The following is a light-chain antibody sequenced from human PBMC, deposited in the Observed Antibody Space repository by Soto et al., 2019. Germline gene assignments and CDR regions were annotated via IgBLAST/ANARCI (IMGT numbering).Light chain of an antibody. Sequence: QPVLTQPTSVSGAPGQTVTISCTGNSSNIGANYDVNWYQQLPGTAPKVLIYGNTNRPSGVPDRFSASKSGTSASLAITGLQAEDEADYYCQSHDTKLDSVVFGGGTKVTVL. V-gene: IGLV1-40*01. J-gene: IGLJ2*01. CDR3: QSHDTKLDSVV. CDR1: SSNIGANYD. CDR2: GNT.